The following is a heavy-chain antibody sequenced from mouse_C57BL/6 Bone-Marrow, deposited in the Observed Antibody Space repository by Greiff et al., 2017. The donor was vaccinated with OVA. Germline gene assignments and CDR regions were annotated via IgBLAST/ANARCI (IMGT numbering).Heavy chain of an antibody. Sequence: QVQLQQSGLELVKPGASVKISCKASGYAFSSSWMNWVKQRPGKGLEWIGRIYPGDGDTNYNGKFKGKATLTADKSSSTAYMQLSSLTSEDSAVYFCARDDPAWFAYWGQGTLVTVSA. CDR2: IYPGDGDT. V-gene: IGHV1-82*01. CDR1: GYAFSSSW. J-gene: IGHJ3*01. CDR3: ARDDPAWFAY.